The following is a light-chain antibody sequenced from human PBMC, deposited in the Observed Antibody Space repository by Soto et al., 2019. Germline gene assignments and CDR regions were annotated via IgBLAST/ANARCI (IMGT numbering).Light chain of an antibody. CDR3: CSYAGSVV. V-gene: IGLV2-23*01. CDR2: EGS. CDR1: SSDLGSYNL. J-gene: IGLJ2*01. Sequence: QSALTQPASVSGSPGQSITISCTGTSSDLGSYNLVSWYQQHPGKAPKLMLFEGSKRPSGVSNRFSGSKSGNTASLTISGLQAEDEADYYCCSYAGSVVFGGGTKVTVL.